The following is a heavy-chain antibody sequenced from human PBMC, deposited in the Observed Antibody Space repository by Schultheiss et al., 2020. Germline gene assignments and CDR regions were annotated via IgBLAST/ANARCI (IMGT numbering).Heavy chain of an antibody. D-gene: IGHD3-16*01. V-gene: IGHV4-61*02. J-gene: IGHJ4*02. CDR2: IYTSGST. CDR3: ARGGTVPFSSENSG. CDR1: GGSISSGSYY. Sequence: SETLSLTCAVSGGSISSGSYYWSWIRQPAGKGLEWIGRIYTSGSTNYNPSLKSRVTISVDTSKNQFSLKLSSVTAADTAVYYCARGGTVPFSSENSGWGQGTLVTVSS.